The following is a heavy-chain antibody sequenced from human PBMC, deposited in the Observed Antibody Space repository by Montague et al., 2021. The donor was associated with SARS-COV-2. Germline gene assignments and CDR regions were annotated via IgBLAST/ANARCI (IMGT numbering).Heavy chain of an antibody. Sequence: SETLSLTCTVSDGPISSYYWSWMRRPAGKGLEWIGYISDSGSTNYNPSLTSRVTMSVDTSKNQFSLKVNSVTAADTAVYYCARHYSATLPAVYWGQGTLVTVSS. CDR3: ARHYSATLPAVY. CDR2: ISDSGST. J-gene: IGHJ4*02. V-gene: IGHV4-59*08. D-gene: IGHD2-15*01. CDR1: DGPISSYY.